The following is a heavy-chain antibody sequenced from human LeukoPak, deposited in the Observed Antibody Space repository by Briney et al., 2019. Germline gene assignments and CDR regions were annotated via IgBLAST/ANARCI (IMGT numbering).Heavy chain of an antibody. D-gene: IGHD6-19*01. CDR2: ISSSGCTI. Sequence: RGGSLRLSCAASGFTFSSYEMNWVRQAPGKGLEWVSYISSSGCTIYYADSVKGRFTISRDNAKNSLYLQMNSLRAEDTAVYYCARGGYSSGWYDGGSYYSGYYFDYWGQEPWSPSPQ. CDR3: ARGGYSSGWYDGGSYYSGYYFDY. CDR1: GFTFSSYE. V-gene: IGHV3-48*03. J-gene: IGHJ4*01.